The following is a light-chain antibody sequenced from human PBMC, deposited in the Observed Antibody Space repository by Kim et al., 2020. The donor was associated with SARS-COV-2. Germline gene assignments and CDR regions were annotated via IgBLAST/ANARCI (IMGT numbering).Light chain of an antibody. Sequence: SYELTQPPSVSVSPGQTASITCSGDNLGNKYSYWYQQRPGQSPVLVISQDTKRPSGIPERFSGSNSGDTATLTISGTQAIDEADYYCQAWDSPTVFFGGGTKLTVL. CDR3: QAWDSPTVF. CDR2: QDT. J-gene: IGLJ2*01. V-gene: IGLV3-1*01. CDR1: NLGNKY.